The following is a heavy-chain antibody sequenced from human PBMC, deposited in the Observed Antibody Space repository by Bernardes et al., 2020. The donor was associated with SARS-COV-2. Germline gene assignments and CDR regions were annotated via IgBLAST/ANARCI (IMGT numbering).Heavy chain of an antibody. CDR3: AKPDFWSGYFSYYYYGMDV. J-gene: IGHJ6*02. CDR2: ISYDGSNK. Sequence: GGSLRLSCAASGFTFSSYGMHWVRQAPGKGLEWVAVISYDGSNKYYADSVKGRFTISRDNSKNTLYLQMNSLRAEDTAVYYCAKPDFWSGYFSYYYYGMDVWGQGTTVTVSS. V-gene: IGHV3-30*18. CDR1: GFTFSSYG. D-gene: IGHD3-3*01.